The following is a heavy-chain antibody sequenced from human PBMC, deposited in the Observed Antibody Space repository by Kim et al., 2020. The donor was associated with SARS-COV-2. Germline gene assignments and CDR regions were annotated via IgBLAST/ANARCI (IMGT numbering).Heavy chain of an antibody. CDR3: ARSQFGSYYSGMDV. D-gene: IGHD3-16*01. Sequence: YADTVKGRFPISRDNSNNTLYLQMTSLSAEDTAVYYWARSQFGSYYSGMDVWGQGTTVTVSS. J-gene: IGHJ6*02. V-gene: IGHV3-30*01.